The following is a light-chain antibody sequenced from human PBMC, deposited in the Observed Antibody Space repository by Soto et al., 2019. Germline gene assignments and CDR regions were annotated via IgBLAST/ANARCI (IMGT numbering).Light chain of an antibody. CDR3: QEYSKWPLFT. V-gene: IGKV3-15*01. Sequence: EIVVTQSPGILSVSPGERANLSCRASQSVSRNLAWYQQKPGQAPTLLIYGASTRATGIPARFTGSGSGTEFTLTISSLQSEDFAVYYCQEYSKWPLFTFGPGTKVDIK. CDR1: QSVSRN. J-gene: IGKJ3*01. CDR2: GAS.